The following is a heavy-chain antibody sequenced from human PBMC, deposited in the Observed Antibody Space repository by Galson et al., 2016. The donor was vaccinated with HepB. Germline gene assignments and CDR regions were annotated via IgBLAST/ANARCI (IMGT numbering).Heavy chain of an antibody. CDR1: GGTIRTYA. Sequence: SVKVSCKASGGTIRTYAVTWVRQIPGQGLEWMGAIIPVFGTPKYAQRFQGRVTITADISTETVSMELSSLRSEDTAVYYCASAGGESGYDYYYGMDVWGQGTSVTVSS. CDR2: IIPVFGTP. D-gene: IGHD3-16*01. V-gene: IGHV1-69*06. CDR3: ASAGGESGYDYYYGMDV. J-gene: IGHJ6*02.